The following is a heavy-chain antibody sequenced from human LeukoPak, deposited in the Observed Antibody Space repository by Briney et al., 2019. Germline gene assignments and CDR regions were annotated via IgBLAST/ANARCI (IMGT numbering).Heavy chain of an antibody. J-gene: IGHJ4*02. V-gene: IGHV3-21*04. CDR3: AKQSGSRTFDY. Sequence: GGSLRLSCAASGFNFNTYTMNWVRQAPGKGLEWVSSISSSGSYIYYADSVRGRFTISRDNAKNSLHLQMNSLRAEDTAVYYCAKQSGSRTFDYWGQGTLVTVSS. CDR2: ISSSGSYI. CDR1: GFNFNTYT. D-gene: IGHD1-26*01.